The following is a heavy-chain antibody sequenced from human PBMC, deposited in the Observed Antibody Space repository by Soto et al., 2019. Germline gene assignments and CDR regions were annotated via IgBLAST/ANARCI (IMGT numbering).Heavy chain of an antibody. CDR2: IYYSGST. J-gene: IGHJ6*02. V-gene: IGHV4-30-4*01. D-gene: IGHD2-2*01. Sequence: SETMSLTCSVSGGSISSGDYYWSWIRQPPGKDLEWIGYIYYSGSTYYNPSLKSRVTISVDTSKNQFSLKLSSVTAADTAVYYCARAGXVGYCSSTSCPGGGMDVWGQGTTVTVSS. CDR3: ARAGXVGYCSSTSCPGGGMDV. CDR1: GGSISSGDYY.